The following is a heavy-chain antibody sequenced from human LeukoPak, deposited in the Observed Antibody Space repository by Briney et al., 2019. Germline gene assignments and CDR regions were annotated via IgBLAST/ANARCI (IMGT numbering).Heavy chain of an antibody. Sequence: PGGSLRLSCAASGFTFSSYGMHWVRQAPGKGLEWVAFIRYDGSNKYYADSVKGRFTISRDNSKNTLYLQMNRLRAEDTAVYYCAKDRRVPAAMSFDYWGQGALVTVSS. CDR3: AKDRRVPAAMSFDY. D-gene: IGHD2-2*01. V-gene: IGHV3-30*02. CDR1: GFTFSSYG. J-gene: IGHJ4*02. CDR2: IRYDGSNK.